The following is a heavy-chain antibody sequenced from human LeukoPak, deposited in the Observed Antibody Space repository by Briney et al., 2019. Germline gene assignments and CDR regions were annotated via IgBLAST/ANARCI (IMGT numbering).Heavy chain of an antibody. V-gene: IGHV4-59*01. J-gene: IGHJ4*02. CDR3: ARGRYYYDSRDRGGLFY. CDR1: GGSISSYY. D-gene: IGHD3-22*01. CDR2: IYYSGST. Sequence: PSETLSLTCTVSGGSISSYYWSWIRQPPGKGLEWIGYIYYSGSTNYNPSLKSRVTISVDTSKNQFSLKLSSVTAADTAVYYCARGRYYYDSRDRGGLFYWGQGTLVTASS.